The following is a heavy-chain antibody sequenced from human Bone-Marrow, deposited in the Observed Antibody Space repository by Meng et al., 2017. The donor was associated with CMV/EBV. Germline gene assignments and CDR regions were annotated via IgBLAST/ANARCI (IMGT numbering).Heavy chain of an antibody. Sequence: ASVKVSCKVSGYTLTELSRHWVRQAPGKGLEWMGGFDPEDGETIYAQKFQGRVTMTEDTSISTAYMELSRLRSDDTAVYYCARDPLVAATRAELDYWGQGTLVTVSS. CDR3: ARDPLVAATRAELDY. D-gene: IGHD2-15*01. V-gene: IGHV1-24*01. CDR2: FDPEDGET. J-gene: IGHJ4*02. CDR1: GYTLTELS.